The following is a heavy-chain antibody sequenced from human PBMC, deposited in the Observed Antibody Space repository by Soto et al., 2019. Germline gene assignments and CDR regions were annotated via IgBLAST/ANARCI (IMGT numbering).Heavy chain of an antibody. CDR2: ISSSSSYI. Sequence: EVQLVESGGGLVKPGGSLRLSCAASGFTFSSYSMNWVRQAPGKGLEWVSSISSSSSYIYYADSVKGRFTISRDNAKNSLYLQMNSLRAEDTAVYYCARGTAEYCSSTSCYADPYYYYYMDVWGKGTTVTVSS. V-gene: IGHV3-21*01. D-gene: IGHD2-2*01. CDR1: GFTFSSYS. CDR3: ARGTAEYCSSTSCYADPYYYYYMDV. J-gene: IGHJ6*03.